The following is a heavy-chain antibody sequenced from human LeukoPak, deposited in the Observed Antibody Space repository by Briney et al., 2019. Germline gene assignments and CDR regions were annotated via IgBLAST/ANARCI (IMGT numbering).Heavy chain of an antibody. D-gene: IGHD6-19*01. CDR2: IYYSGST. CDR3: ARDRDSSGWDYYYYYMDV. CDR1: GGSISSYY. Sequence: SETLSLTCTVSGGSISSYYWSWIRQPPGKGLEWIGSIYYSGSTYYNPSLKSRVTISVDTSKNQFSLKLSSVTAADTAVYYCARDRDSSGWDYYYYYMDVWGKGTTVTVSS. V-gene: IGHV4-59*12. J-gene: IGHJ6*03.